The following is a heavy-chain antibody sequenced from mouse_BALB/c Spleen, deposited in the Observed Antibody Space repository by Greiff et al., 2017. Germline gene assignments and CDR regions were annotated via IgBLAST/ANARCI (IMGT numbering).Heavy chain of an antibody. CDR1: GYTFTDYE. CDR3: NPYYDGSDRYFDV. D-gene: IGHD1-1*01. V-gene: IGHV1-15*01. J-gene: IGHJ1*01. Sequence: QVQLQQSGAELVRPGASVKLSCKASGYTFTDYEMHWVKQTPVHGLEWIGAIYPGSGGTAYNQKFKGKATLTADKSSSTAYMELSSLTSEDSAVYFCNPYYDGSDRYFDVWGAGTTVTVAA. CDR2: IYPGSGGT.